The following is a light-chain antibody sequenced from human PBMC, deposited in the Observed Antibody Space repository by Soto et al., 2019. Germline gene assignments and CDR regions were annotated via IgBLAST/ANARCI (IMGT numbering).Light chain of an antibody. CDR2: DDS. Sequence: SYELTQPPSVSVAPGQTARITCGGNIIGSKSVHWYQQKPGQAPVLVVYDDSDRPSGIPERFSGSNSGITATLTISRVEAGDEADYYCQVWHSSSDHYVFGTGTKATVL. J-gene: IGLJ1*01. CDR1: IIGSKS. V-gene: IGLV3-21*02. CDR3: QVWHSSSDHYV.